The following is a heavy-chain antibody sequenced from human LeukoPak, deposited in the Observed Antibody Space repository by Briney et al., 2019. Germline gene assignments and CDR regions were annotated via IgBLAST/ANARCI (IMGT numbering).Heavy chain of an antibody. Sequence: ASVKVSCKASGYTFTGYYMHWVRQAPGQGLEWMGWINPNSGGTNYVQKFQGRVTMSRDTSISTAYMELSRLRSDDTAVYYCAREDSCSGGSCYSESEIIPSDYWGQGTLVTVSS. J-gene: IGHJ4*02. CDR3: AREDSCSGGSCYSESEIIPSDY. V-gene: IGHV1-2*02. CDR1: GYTFTGYY. CDR2: INPNSGGT. D-gene: IGHD2-15*01.